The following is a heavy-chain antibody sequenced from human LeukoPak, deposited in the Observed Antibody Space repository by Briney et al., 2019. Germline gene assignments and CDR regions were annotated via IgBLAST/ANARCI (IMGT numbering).Heavy chain of an antibody. J-gene: IGHJ4*02. D-gene: IGHD6-19*01. CDR2: ISYDGSNK. CDR1: GFTFSSYG. V-gene: IGHV3-30*03. Sequence: GRSLRLSCAASGFTFSSYGMHWVRQAPGKGLEWVAVISYDGSNKYYADSVKGRFTISRDNSKNTLYPQMNSLRAEDTAVYYCARLDTRSGWADYWGQGTLVTVSS. CDR3: ARLDTRSGWADY.